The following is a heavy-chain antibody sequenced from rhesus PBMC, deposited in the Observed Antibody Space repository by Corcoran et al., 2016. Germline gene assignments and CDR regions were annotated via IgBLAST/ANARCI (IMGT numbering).Heavy chain of an antibody. V-gene: IGHV4-165*02. Sequence: QVQLQESGPGLVKPSETLSLTCAVSGGSISGYYWNWIRQPPGKGLEGIGDLCGSGGSTYYTPSLKMRVTISTDTSKHRFSLKLSSVTAADTAVYYCARRRGYSEYWYFDIWGPGTPITISS. J-gene: IGHJ2*01. CDR1: GGSISGYY. CDR3: ARRRGYSEYWYFDI. CDR2: LCGSGGST. D-gene: IGHD5-42*01.